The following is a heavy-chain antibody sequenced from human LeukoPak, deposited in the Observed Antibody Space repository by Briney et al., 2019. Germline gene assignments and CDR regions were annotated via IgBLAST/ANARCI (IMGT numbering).Heavy chain of an antibody. CDR1: GFTFGSYV. D-gene: IGHD3-10*01. Sequence: GGSLRLSCAASGFTFGSYVMSWVRQAPGKGPEWVSAISGDGGTYYADSVKGRFTISRDNSKNTLYLQMNSLGGEDTALYYCAKAYSYGSGSYYSHFDYWGQGTLVTFSS. CDR2: ISGDGGT. CDR3: AKAYSYGSGSYYSHFDY. V-gene: IGHV3-23*01. J-gene: IGHJ4*02.